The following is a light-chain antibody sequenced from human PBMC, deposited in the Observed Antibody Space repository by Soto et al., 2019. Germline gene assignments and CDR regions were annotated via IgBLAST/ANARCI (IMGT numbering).Light chain of an antibody. CDR1: QAIRTE. CDR3: LQDYSYPRT. Sequence: AIPMTQSPSSLSASVGDRVIITCRASQAIRTELGWYQQRPGKPPKLLIYGTSNLQSGVPSRFSGSGSGTDFTLTINGLQPEDFATYYCLQDYSYPRTFGQGTKVDVK. J-gene: IGKJ1*01. V-gene: IGKV1-6*01. CDR2: GTS.